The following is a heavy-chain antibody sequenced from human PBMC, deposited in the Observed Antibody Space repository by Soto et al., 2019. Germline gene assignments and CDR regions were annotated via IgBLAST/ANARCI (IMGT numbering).Heavy chain of an antibody. D-gene: IGHD2-15*01. CDR3: ARDYGRYCSGGSCYPGAFDI. Sequence: PSETLSLTCTVSGGSVSSGSYYWSWIRQPPGKGLEWIGYIYYSGSTNYNPSLKSRVTISVDTSKNQFSLKLSSVTAADTAVYYCARDYGRYCSGGSCYPGAFDIWGQGTMVTVSS. CDR1: GGSVSSGSYY. J-gene: IGHJ3*02. V-gene: IGHV4-61*01. CDR2: IYYSGST.